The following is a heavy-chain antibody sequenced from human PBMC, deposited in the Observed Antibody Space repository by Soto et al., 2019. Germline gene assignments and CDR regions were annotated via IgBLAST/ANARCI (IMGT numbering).Heavy chain of an antibody. V-gene: IGHV1-69*13. Sequence: SVKVSCKASGGTFSSYAISWVRQAPGQGLEWMGGIIPIFGTANYAQKFQGRVTITADESTSTAYMELSSLRSEDTAVYYCARGIGGVVSNTPYGMDVWGQGTTVTVSS. CDR1: GGTFSSYA. J-gene: IGHJ6*02. CDR3: ARGIGGVVSNTPYGMDV. D-gene: IGHD2-8*02. CDR2: IIPIFGTA.